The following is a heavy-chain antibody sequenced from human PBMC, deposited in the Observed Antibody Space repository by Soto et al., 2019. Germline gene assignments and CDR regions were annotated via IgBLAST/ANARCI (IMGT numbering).Heavy chain of an antibody. V-gene: IGHV1-69*01. CDR2: IIPIFGTA. Sequence: QVQLVQSGAEVKKPGSSVKVSCKASGGTFSSYAISWVRQAPGQGLEWMGGIIPIFGTANYAQKFQGRVTITGAESTRKASMGRGSLRFEDTAVYYCAGSGGGYSSSWYVLDYWGQGTLVTVSS. J-gene: IGHJ4*02. D-gene: IGHD6-13*01. CDR3: AGSGGGYSSSWYVLDY. CDR1: GGTFSSYA.